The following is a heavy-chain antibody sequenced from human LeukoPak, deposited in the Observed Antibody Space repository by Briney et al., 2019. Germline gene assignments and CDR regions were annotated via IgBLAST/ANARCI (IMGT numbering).Heavy chain of an antibody. V-gene: IGHV3-74*01. CDR2: MNNDGSTT. J-gene: IGHJ4*02. CDR3: ATAGNYRFDY. Sequence: HAGGSLRLSCAASGFTFSTYWMHWVRQAPGKGLVWVSRMNNDGSTTNYAVSVKGRFTISRDNAKNTLYLQMNSLRAEDTAVYYCATAGNYRFDYWGLGTLVTVSS. CDR1: GFTFSTYW. D-gene: IGHD1-7*01.